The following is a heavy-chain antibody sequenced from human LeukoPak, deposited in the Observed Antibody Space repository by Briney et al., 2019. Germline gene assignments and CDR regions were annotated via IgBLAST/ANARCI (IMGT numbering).Heavy chain of an antibody. CDR2: IIPIFGTA. J-gene: IGHJ3*02. Sequence: SVKVSCKASGGTFSSYAISWVRQAPGQGLEWVGGIIPIFGTANYAQKFQGRVTITTDESTSTAYLELSSLRSEDTAVYYCARAGYYYDSWRAFDIWGQGTMVTVSS. CDR3: ARAGYYYDSWRAFDI. V-gene: IGHV1-69*05. D-gene: IGHD3-22*01. CDR1: GGTFSSYA.